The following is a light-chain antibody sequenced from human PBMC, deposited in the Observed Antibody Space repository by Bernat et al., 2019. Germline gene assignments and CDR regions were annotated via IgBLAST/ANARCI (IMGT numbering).Light chain of an antibody. CDR3: QVGDTTGAHVL. Sequence: SYELTQPPSVPLAPGQTARLTCAGDSIGRKSAYWYQQKPGQAPVLVINYDINRPSGIPERFSGSSSGNTATLTISGVEAGDEADYYCQVGDTTGAHVLFGGGTKLTVL. CDR2: YDI. CDR1: SIGRKS. V-gene: IGLV3-21*04. J-gene: IGLJ2*01.